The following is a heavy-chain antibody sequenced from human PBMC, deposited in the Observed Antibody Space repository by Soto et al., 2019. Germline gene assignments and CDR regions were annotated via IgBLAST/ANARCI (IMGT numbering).Heavy chain of an antibody. CDR3: ARDPNVLLWFGEAFDI. Sequence: ESGGGLVKPGGSLRLSCAASGFTFSSYSMNWVRQAPGKGLVWVSSISSSSSYIYYADSVKGRFTISRDNAKNSLYLQMNSLRAEDTAVYYCARDPNVLLWFGEAFDIWGQGTMVTVSS. J-gene: IGHJ3*02. D-gene: IGHD3-10*01. CDR1: GFTFSSYS. V-gene: IGHV3-21*01. CDR2: ISSSSSYI.